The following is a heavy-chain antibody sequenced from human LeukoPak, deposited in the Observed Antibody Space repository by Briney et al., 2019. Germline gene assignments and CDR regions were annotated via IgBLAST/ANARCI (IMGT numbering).Heavy chain of an antibody. CDR2: ISGSGGST. CDR1: GFTFSNYA. J-gene: IGHJ4*02. D-gene: IGHD1-26*01. CDR3: ASGHSGSFYCHD. V-gene: IGHV3-23*01. Sequence: PGGSLRLSCAASGFTFSNYAMSWVRQALGKGLEWVSAISGSGGSTYYADSVKGRFTISRDNSKNTLYLQINSLRAEDTAVYYCASGHSGSFYCHDWGQGTLVTVSS.